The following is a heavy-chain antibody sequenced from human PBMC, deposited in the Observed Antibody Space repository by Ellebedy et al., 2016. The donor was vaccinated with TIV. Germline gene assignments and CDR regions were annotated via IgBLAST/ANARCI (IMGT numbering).Heavy chain of an antibody. V-gene: IGHV1-8*01. CDR1: GYTFTSYD. CDR3: ARGFDGSGSHYYYGMDV. Sequence: ASVKVSCKASGYTFTSYDINWVRQATGQGLEWMGWMNPSSGNTSYAQKFQGRVTMTRNTSIGTAYMELSSLISDDTAVYYCARGFDGSGSHYYYGMDVWGQGTTVTVSS. J-gene: IGHJ6*02. CDR2: MNPSSGNT. D-gene: IGHD3-10*01.